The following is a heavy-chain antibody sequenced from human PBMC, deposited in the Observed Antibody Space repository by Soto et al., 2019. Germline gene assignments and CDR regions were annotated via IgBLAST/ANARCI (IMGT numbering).Heavy chain of an antibody. CDR2: IYYSGST. J-gene: IGHJ5*02. CDR1: GGSISSGGYY. CDR3: ARGLRQENWFDP. V-gene: IGHV4-31*03. Sequence: PSETLSLTCTVSGGSISSGGYYWSWIRQHPGKGPEWIGYIYYSGSTYYNPSLKSRVTISVDTSKNQFSLKLSSVTAADTAVYYCARGLRQENWFDPWGQGTLVTVSS.